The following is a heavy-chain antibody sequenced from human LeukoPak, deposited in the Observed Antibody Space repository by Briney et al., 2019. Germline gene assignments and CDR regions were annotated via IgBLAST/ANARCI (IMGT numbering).Heavy chain of an antibody. CDR3: ARDFLLSPGSIDI. Sequence: GRSLRLSCAASGFTFSSNGMHWVRQAPVKGLEWVAVIWYDGSNKYYADSVKGRFTISRDNSKNTLYLQMNSLRAEDTAVYYCARDFLLSPGSIDIWGQGTMVTVSS. D-gene: IGHD2-2*01. V-gene: IGHV3-33*01. CDR2: IWYDGSNK. J-gene: IGHJ3*02. CDR1: GFTFSSNG.